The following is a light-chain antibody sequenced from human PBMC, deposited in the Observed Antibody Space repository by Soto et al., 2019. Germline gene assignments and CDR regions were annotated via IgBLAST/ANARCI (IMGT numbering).Light chain of an antibody. CDR2: GAS. V-gene: IGKV3D-15*01. CDR1: QSVNIN. J-gene: IGKJ1*01. Sequence: EIVMTPSPATLSVSPCERFTVSCRASQSVNINLAWYQQKPGQAPRLLIFGASSGANGIPPRFSGSGSGTDFTLTISSLQPDDFATYYCQQYNTFSTFGQGTKVDI. CDR3: QQYNTFST.